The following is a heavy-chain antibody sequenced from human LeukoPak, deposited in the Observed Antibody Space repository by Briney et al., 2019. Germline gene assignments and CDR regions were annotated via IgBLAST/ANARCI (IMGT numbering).Heavy chain of an antibody. V-gene: IGHV1-18*01. CDR3: ARVSHDSSGYYPYYFDY. Sequence: ASVKVSCKVSGYTFTTYGISWVRQAPGQGLEWMGWISAYNGNTNYAQKLQGRVTMTTDTSTSTAYMELRSLRSDDTAVYYCARVSHDSSGYYPYYFDYWGQGTLVTVSS. D-gene: IGHD3-22*01. CDR2: ISAYNGNT. J-gene: IGHJ4*02. CDR1: GYTFTTYG.